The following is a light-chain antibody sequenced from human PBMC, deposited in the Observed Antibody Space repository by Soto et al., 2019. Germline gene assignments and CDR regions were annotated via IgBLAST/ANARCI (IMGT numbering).Light chain of an antibody. Sequence: EIVLTQSPGTLSLSPGERATLSCRASQSVSSSYLAWYQQKPGQAPRLLIYGASSRATGIPDRFSGSGSGTDFPLTISRLEPDDFAVYYCQQYGSSTIFTFGPGTKVDIK. CDR1: QSVSSSY. J-gene: IGKJ3*01. V-gene: IGKV3-20*01. CDR2: GAS. CDR3: QQYGSSTIFT.